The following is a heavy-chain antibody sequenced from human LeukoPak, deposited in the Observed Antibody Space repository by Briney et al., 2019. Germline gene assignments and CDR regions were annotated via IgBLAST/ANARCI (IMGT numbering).Heavy chain of an antibody. Sequence: GGSLTLSCAASGFTFSSYAMSWVRQAPGKGLEWVSAISGSGGSTYYADSVKGRFTISRDNSKNTLYLQMNSLRAEDTAVYYCAKDVRFGELFDYWGQGTLVTVSS. V-gene: IGHV3-23*01. CDR2: ISGSGGST. CDR1: GFTFSSYA. CDR3: AKDVRFGELFDY. J-gene: IGHJ4*02. D-gene: IGHD3-10*01.